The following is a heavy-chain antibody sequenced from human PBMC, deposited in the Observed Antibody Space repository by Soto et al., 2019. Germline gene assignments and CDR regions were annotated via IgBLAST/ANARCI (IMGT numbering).Heavy chain of an antibody. J-gene: IGHJ4*02. CDR3: ARVSNRGSGSYYPYYFDY. V-gene: IGHV4-4*07. CDR1: GGSISSYY. D-gene: IGHD1-26*01. Sequence: PSETLSLTCTVSGGSISSYYWSWIRQPAGKGLEWIGRIYTSGSTNYNPSLKSRVTMSVDTSKNQFSLKLSSVTAADTAVYYCARVSNRGSGSYYPYYFDYWGQGTLVTVSS. CDR2: IYTSGST.